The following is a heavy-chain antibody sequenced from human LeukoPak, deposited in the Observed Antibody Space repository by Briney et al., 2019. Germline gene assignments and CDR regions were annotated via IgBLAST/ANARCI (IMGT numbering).Heavy chain of an antibody. CDR2: IIPIFGTA. CDR3: ARTYYYDSSGYYQNLFFDY. V-gene: IGHV1-69*05. D-gene: IGHD3-22*01. Sequence: SVRVSCKASGGTFSSYAISWVRQAPGQGLEWMGGIIPIFGTANYAQKFQGRVTITTDESTSTACMELSSLRSEDTAVYYCARTYYYDSSGYYQNLFFDYWGQGTLVTVSS. J-gene: IGHJ4*02. CDR1: GGTFSSYA.